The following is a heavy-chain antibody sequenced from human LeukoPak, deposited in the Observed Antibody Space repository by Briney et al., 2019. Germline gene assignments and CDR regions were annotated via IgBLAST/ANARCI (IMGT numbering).Heavy chain of an antibody. J-gene: IGHJ3*02. CDR2: IIPIFGTA. CDR3: ARECYSSGWYSAFDI. CDR1: GGTFSSYA. D-gene: IGHD6-19*01. V-gene: IGHV1-69*05. Sequence: GASVKVSCKASGGTFSSYAISWVRQAPGQGLEWMGGIIPIFGTANYAQKFQGRVTITTDESTSTAYMELSSLRSKDTAVYYCARECYSSGWYSAFDIWGQGTMVTVSS.